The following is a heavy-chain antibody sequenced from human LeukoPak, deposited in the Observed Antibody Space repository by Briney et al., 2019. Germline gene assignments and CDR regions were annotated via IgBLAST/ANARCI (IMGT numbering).Heavy chain of an antibody. J-gene: IGHJ5*01. CDR3: ARGALDAYDS. CDR1: GFSFRDYE. D-gene: IGHD5-24*01. V-gene: IGHV3-48*03. Sequence: PGGSLRLSYAASGFSFRDYEMNRVRQAPGKGLEWVSYISITSNTIHYADSVKGRFTISRDNTKNSLHLQMTRLRADDTAVYYCARGALDAYDSWGQGTPVTVSS. CDR2: ISITSNTI.